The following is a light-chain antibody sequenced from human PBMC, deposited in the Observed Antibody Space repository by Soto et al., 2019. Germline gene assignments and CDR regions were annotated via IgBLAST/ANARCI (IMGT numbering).Light chain of an antibody. J-gene: IGKJ2*01. CDR3: QQYNNWPPL. CDR1: QSVSSN. CDR2: GAS. V-gene: IGKV3-15*01. Sequence: EIVMTQSPATLSVSPGERATLSCRASQSVSSNLAWYQQKPGQAPRLLIYGASTRATGIPARFSGSGSGTEFTLTISSLHSEDFAVYYCQQYNNWPPLFGQGTKLEIK.